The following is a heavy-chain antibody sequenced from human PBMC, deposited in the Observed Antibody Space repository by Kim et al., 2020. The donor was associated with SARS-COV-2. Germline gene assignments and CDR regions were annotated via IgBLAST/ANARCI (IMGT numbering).Heavy chain of an antibody. J-gene: IGHJ6*02. V-gene: IGHV4-59*08. CDR3: AGRITMVRGVMDV. D-gene: IGHD3-10*01. Sequence: YNPTLKSRVTISVDTSKNQFSLKLSSVTAADTAVYYWAGRITMVRGVMDVWGQGTTVTVSS.